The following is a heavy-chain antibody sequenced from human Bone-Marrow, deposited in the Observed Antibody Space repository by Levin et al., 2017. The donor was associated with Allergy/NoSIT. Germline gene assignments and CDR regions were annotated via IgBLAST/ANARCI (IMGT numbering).Heavy chain of an antibody. Sequence: GESLKISCAASGFTFSSYAMSWVRQAPGKGLEWVSAISGSGGSTYYADSVKGRFTISRDNSKNTLYLQMNSLRAEDTAVYYCAKGILWFGDYWGQGTLVTVSS. D-gene: IGHD3-10*01. CDR1: GFTFSSYA. CDR3: AKGILWFGDY. V-gene: IGHV3-23*01. CDR2: ISGSGGST. J-gene: IGHJ4*02.